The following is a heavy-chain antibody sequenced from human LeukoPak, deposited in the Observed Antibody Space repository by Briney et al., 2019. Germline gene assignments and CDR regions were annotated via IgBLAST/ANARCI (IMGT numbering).Heavy chain of an antibody. V-gene: IGHV4-4*07. CDR2: IYSSGST. D-gene: IGHD4-17*01. CDR1: GGSISSYY. J-gene: IGHJ6*03. Sequence: SETLSLTCTVSGGSISSYYWSWIRQPAGKGLEWIGRIYSSGSTDYNPSLKSRVTISVDTSKNQFSLKLSSVTAADTAVYYCARTYGDYYYYYMDVWGKGTTVTVSS. CDR3: ARTYGDYYYYYMDV.